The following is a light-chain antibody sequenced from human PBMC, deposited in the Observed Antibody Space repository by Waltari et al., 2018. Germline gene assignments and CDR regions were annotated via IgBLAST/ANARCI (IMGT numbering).Light chain of an antibody. CDR2: KVS. V-gene: IGKV2-30*01. CDR1: QSLLNSDGNTY. J-gene: IGKJ2*01. Sequence: DVVMTQSPLSLPVTLGQPASISCRSSQSLLNSDGNTYLSCLQQRPGQSPRRLIHKVSNRDSEVPDSVSGSGSGTDFTLKFNRVEADDVGVYYCMQGTHWYTFGQGTKLDIK. CDR3: MQGTHWYT.